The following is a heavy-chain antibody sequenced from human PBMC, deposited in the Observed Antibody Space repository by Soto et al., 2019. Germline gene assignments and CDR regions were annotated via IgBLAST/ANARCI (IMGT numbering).Heavy chain of an antibody. V-gene: IGHV1-69*13. Sequence: ASVKVSCKASGGTFSSYAISWVRQATGQGLEWMGGIIPIFGTANYAQKFQGRVTITADESTSTAYMELSSLRSEDTAVYYCARGVVEPLVPAACIMDVWGQGTTVTVSS. CDR3: ARGVVEPLVPAACIMDV. J-gene: IGHJ6*02. CDR2: IIPIFGTA. D-gene: IGHD2-2*01. CDR1: GGTFSSYA.